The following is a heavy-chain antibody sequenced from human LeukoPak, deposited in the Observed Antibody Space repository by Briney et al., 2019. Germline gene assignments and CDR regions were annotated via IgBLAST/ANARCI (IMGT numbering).Heavy chain of an antibody. D-gene: IGHD3-10*01. CDR1: GFTVSSNY. Sequence: GGSLRLSCAASGFTVSSNYMNWVRQAPGKGLGWVSLISSGGTTYYTDSVKGRFTISRDNSKSTLYLQMNSLRAEDTAVYHCARDPSPVYYASGSSKYYYYGMDVWGPGTTVTVSS. CDR2: ISSGGTT. CDR3: ARDPSPVYYASGSSKYYYYGMDV. J-gene: IGHJ6*02. V-gene: IGHV3-66*01.